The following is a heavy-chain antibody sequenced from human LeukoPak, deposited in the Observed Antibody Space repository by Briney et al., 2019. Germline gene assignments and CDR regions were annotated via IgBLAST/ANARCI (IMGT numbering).Heavy chain of an antibody. D-gene: IGHD3-3*01. J-gene: IGHJ4*02. Sequence: PSQTLSLTCTVSGGSISSGDYYWSWIRQPPGKGLEWIGYIYYSGSTNQNPSLKSRVTISVDTSKNQFSLKLSSVTAADTAVYYCARTQTADFWSGYSFDYWGQGTLVIVSS. CDR3: ARTQTADFWSGYSFDY. V-gene: IGHV4-30-4*01. CDR1: GGSISSGDYY. CDR2: IYYSGST.